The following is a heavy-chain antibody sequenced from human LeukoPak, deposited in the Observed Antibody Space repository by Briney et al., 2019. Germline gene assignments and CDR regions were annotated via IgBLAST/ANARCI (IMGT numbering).Heavy chain of an antibody. D-gene: IGHD6-13*01. CDR3: AKDRGRSSWYKFDY. CDR1: GFTFDDYA. Sequence: PGRSLRLSCAASGFTFDDYAMHWVRQAPGKGLEWVSAISGSGGSTYYADSVKGRFTISRDNSKNTLYLQMNSLRAEDTAVYYCAKDRGRSSWYKFDYWGQGTLVTVSS. J-gene: IGHJ4*02. V-gene: IGHV3-23*01. CDR2: ISGSGGST.